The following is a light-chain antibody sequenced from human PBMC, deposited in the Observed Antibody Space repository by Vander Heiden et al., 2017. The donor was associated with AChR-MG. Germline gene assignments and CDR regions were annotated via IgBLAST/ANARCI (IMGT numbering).Light chain of an antibody. CDR3: QQSDSTLVT. V-gene: IGKV1-39*01. J-gene: IGKJ2*01. CDR1: QSISSY. Sequence: DIQMTQSPSSLSASVGDRVTITCRASQSISSYLNWYQQKPGKAPKLLIYAASSLQSGVPSRLSGSGSGTDFTLTISSLQPEDFATYYCQQSDSTLVTFGQGTKLEIK. CDR2: AAS.